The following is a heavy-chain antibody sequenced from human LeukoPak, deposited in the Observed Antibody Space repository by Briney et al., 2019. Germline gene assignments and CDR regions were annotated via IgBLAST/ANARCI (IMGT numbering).Heavy chain of an antibody. CDR2: IQTSGST. Sequence: SETLSLTCTVSGYSISSGYYWGWIRQPPGKGLEWIGSIQTSGSTNYNPSLKSRVTMSVDTSKNQCTLKLFSVTAADTAVYYCARVGDYALKDWGQGTLVTVSS. CDR3: ARVGDYALKD. J-gene: IGHJ4*02. D-gene: IGHD3-16*01. CDR1: GYSISSGYY. V-gene: IGHV4-38-2*02.